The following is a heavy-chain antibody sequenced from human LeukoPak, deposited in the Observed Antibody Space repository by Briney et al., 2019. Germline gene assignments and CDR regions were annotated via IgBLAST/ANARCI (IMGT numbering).Heavy chain of an antibody. V-gene: IGHV3-23*01. CDR1: GFTFSSYA. CDR2: ISGSGGST. J-gene: IGHJ4*02. D-gene: IGHD6-6*01. CDR3: AKFGGVSSSSRGGY. Sequence: PGGSLRLSCAASGFTFSSYAMSWVRQAPGKGLEWVSAISGSGGSTYYADSVKGRFTISRDNSKNTLYLQMNSLRAEDTAVYYCAKFGGVSSSSRGGYWGQGTLVTVSS.